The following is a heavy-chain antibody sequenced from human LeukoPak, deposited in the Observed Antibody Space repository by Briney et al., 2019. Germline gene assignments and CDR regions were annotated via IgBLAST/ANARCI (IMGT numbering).Heavy chain of an antibody. CDR2: SDDGGHT. CDR1: GGSISGYK. Sequence: SATLSLTCSVSGGSISGYKWAWIRQPAGKGLEWLGRSDDGGHTDYSPSLESRLTVSIDKSKNQVSLRLTSVTAADTAVYYCARAARRPDGWTGGSYHWGQGIPVTVSS. V-gene: IGHV4-4*07. D-gene: IGHD5-24*01. J-gene: IGHJ4*02. CDR3: ARAARRPDGWTGGSYH.